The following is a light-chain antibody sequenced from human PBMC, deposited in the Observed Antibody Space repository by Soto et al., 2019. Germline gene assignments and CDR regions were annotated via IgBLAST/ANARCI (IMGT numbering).Light chain of an antibody. CDR2: AAS. CDR1: QDISTW. J-gene: IGKJ2*01. V-gene: IGKV1-12*01. Sequence: DIQMTQSPSSVSASVGDRVTITCRASQDISTWLAWYQQKPGNAPKLLIYAASYLQSGVPSRFSGSGSGTDFTLSISSLQPEDFATYYCQQANSYPYTFGLGTKLDIK. CDR3: QQANSYPYT.